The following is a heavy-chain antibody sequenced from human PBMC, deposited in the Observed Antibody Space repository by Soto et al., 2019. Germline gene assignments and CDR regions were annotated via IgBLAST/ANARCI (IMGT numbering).Heavy chain of an antibody. CDR1: GFAFSSYW. D-gene: IGHD2-15*01. CDR2: INSDGSFT. Sequence: GGSLRLSCAASGFAFSSYWMHWVRLTPGKGLVWVSRINSDGSFTSYADSVKGRFTISRDNAKNTLYLQINSLRYEDTAVYYCARGDREDIAVVIGVRPGEYGVDVWGQGTTVTVSS. J-gene: IGHJ6*02. CDR3: ARGDREDIAVVIGVRPGEYGVDV. V-gene: IGHV3-74*01.